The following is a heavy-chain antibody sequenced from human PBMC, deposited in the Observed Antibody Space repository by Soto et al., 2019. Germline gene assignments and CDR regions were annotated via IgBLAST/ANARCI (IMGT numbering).Heavy chain of an antibody. V-gene: IGHV1-18*01. CDR3: ARKVHCSSTSCPGGYYYYYMDV. Sequence: ASVKVSCKASGYTFTSYGISWVRQAPGQGLEWMGWISAYNGNTNYAQKLQGRVTMTTDTSTSTAYMELRSLRSDDTAVYYCARKVHCSSTSCPGGYYYYYMDVWGKGTTVTVSS. J-gene: IGHJ6*03. CDR2: ISAYNGNT. CDR1: GYTFTSYG. D-gene: IGHD2-2*01.